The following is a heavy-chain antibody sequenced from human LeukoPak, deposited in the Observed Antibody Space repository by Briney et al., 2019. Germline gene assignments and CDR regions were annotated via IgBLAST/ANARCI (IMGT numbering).Heavy chain of an antibody. D-gene: IGHD6-13*01. CDR3: ARARSSWYYFDY. CDR1: GYTFTSYG. Sequence: ASVKVSGKASGYTFTSYGISWVRQAPGQGLEWMGWISAYNGNTNYAQKLQGRVTMTTDTSTSTAYMELRSLRSDDTAVYYCARARSSWYYFDYWGQGTLVTVSS. J-gene: IGHJ4*02. CDR2: ISAYNGNT. V-gene: IGHV1-18*01.